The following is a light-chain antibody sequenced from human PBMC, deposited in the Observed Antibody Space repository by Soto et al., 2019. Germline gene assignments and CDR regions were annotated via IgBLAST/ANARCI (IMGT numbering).Light chain of an antibody. CDR3: SSYTSSRTLYV. CDR1: SGDVGAYNF. CDR2: DVS. J-gene: IGLJ1*01. Sequence: QSVLTQPASVSGSPGQSITISCAGTSGDVGAYNFVSWYQQHPGKAPKLMLYDVSKRPSGVSERFSASKSGNTASLTISELQAVDEADYYCSSYTSSRTLYVFGTGTKVTVL. V-gene: IGLV2-14*01.